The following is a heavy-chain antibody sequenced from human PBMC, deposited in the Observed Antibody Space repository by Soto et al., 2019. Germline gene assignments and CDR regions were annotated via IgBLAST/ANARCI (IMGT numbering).Heavy chain of an antibody. V-gene: IGHV3-23*01. CDR3: AKDTGYSSGWYVGYYFDY. J-gene: IGHJ4*02. Sequence: GGSLRLSCAASGFTFSSYAMSWVRQAPGKGLEWVSAISGSGGSTYYADSVKGRFTISRDNSKNTLYLQMNSLRAEDTAVYYCAKDTGYSSGWYVGYYFDYWGQGTLVTVSS. CDR1: GFTFSSYA. D-gene: IGHD6-19*01. CDR2: ISGSGGST.